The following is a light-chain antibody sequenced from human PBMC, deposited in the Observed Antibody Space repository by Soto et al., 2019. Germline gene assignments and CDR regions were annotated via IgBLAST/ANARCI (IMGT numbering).Light chain of an antibody. Sequence: QSALTQPRSVSGSPGQSVTISCTGTSSDVGDYNYVSWYQQHPGKAPKLMIYDVSKRPSGVPDRFSGSKSGNTASLTISGLQAEDEADYYCCSYAGSYSLYVFGTGTKRTFL. J-gene: IGLJ1*01. CDR2: DVS. CDR3: CSYAGSYSLYV. CDR1: SSDVGDYNY. V-gene: IGLV2-11*01.